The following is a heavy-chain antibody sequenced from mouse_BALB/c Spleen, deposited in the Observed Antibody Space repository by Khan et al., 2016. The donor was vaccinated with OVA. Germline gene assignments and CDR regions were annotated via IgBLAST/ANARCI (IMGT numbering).Heavy chain of an antibody. CDR1: GYTFTSFY. V-gene: IGHV1S81*02. CDR3: TRGGYGSPFAY. CDR2: INPNNGGT. Sequence: QVQLKQSGAELVKPSASVKLSCKASGYTFTSFYMYWVKQRPGQGLEWIGEINPNNGGTNDNEKFKSKATLTVDKSSSTAYMELSSLTSEDSAVYYCTRGGYGSPFAYWGQGTLVTVSA. J-gene: IGHJ3*01. D-gene: IGHD1-1*01.